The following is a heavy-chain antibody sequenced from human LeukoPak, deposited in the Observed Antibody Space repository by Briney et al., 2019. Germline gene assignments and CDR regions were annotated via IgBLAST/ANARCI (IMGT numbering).Heavy chain of an antibody. CDR2: INPNSGGT. V-gene: IGHV1-2*02. CDR1: GYTFTGYY. D-gene: IGHD3-22*01. Sequence: ASVKVSCKASGYTFTGYYMHWVRQAPGQGLERMGWINPNSGGTNYAQKFQGRVTMTRDTSISTAYMELSRLRSDDTAVYYCARDRGGWGGYYYGGFDYWGQGTLVTVSS. J-gene: IGHJ4*02. CDR3: ARDRGGWGGYYYGGFDY.